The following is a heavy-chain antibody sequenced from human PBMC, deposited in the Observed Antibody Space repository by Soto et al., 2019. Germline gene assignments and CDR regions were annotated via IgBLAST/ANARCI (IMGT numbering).Heavy chain of an antibody. CDR2: SSPGDSDT. CDR3: ARHYSASYLDY. CDR1: GYRFTRYW. J-gene: IGHJ4*02. D-gene: IGHD6-13*01. V-gene: IGHV5-51*01. Sequence: PGEYLKISCKGSGYRFTRYWLGLVRQMPGKGLEWMGISSPGDSDTKYSPSFQGQVTISPDKSIHTAVLQWSGLGASDTAMYYCARHYSASYLDYWSQGTLVTVSS.